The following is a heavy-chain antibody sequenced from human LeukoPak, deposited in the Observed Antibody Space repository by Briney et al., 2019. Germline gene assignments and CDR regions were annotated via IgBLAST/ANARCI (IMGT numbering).Heavy chain of an antibody. Sequence: GGSLRLSCAASGFTFSNYDIHWVRQAPGKGLEWVAVISFDESNRFYADSVKGRFTISRDNSKNTLYLQMNSLRAEDTAVYFCATRNFYDRNPYYYYYFDYWGQGILVSVSS. D-gene: IGHD3-22*01. CDR3: ATRNFYDRNPYYYYYFDY. V-gene: IGHV3-30-3*01. CDR2: ISFDESNR. J-gene: IGHJ4*02. CDR1: GFTFSNYD.